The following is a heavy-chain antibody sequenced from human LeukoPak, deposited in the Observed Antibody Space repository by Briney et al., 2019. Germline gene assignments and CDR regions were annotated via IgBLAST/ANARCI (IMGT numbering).Heavy chain of an antibody. CDR1: GFGFSTFA. Sequence: PGGSLRLSCTASGFGFSTFAMAWVRQAPGRGLDWVSGVYAGGSVANYADSVKGRFTISRDNSKNTLYLQMNNLRVEDMAVYYCAKDLTFGDGRWEFDAWGQGSLVTVPS. J-gene: IGHJ5*02. D-gene: IGHD2-21*02. CDR3: AKDLTFGDGRWEFDA. V-gene: IGHV3-23*03. CDR2: VYAGGSVA.